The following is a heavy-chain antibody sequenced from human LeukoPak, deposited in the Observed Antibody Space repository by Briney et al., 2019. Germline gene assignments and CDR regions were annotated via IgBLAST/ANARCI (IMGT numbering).Heavy chain of an antibody. J-gene: IGHJ5*02. CDR3: GSGPVGTTVP. CDR2: ISGSGSHA. D-gene: IGHD1-1*01. CDR1: GFSFGSYA. V-gene: IGHV3-23*01. Sequence: GGSLRLSCAASGFSFGSYAMGWTRQAPGQGLEWVSAISGSGSHANYAESVKGRFTISRDNSKNTLYLQMHSLIAADTAVYYCGSGPVGTTVPWGQGTLVTVSS.